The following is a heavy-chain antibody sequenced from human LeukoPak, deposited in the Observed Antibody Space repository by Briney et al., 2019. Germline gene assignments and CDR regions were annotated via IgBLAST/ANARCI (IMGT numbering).Heavy chain of an antibody. CDR2: IYYSGST. CDR1: GDSISSSNCY. J-gene: IGHJ4*02. V-gene: IGHV4-39*07. Sequence: SETLSLTCTVSGDSISSSNCYWGWIRQPPGKGLEWIGSIYYSGSTYYNPSLKSRVTISVDKSKNQFSLKLSSVTAADTAVYYCARVLREWLVLDYWGQGTLVTVSS. CDR3: ARVLREWLVLDY. D-gene: IGHD6-19*01.